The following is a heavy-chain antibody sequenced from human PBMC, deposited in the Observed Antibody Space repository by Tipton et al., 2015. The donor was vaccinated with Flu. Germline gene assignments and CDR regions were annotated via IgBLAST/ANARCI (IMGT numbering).Heavy chain of an antibody. V-gene: IGHV3-11*01. D-gene: IGHD3-10*01. CDR2: ISSSGSTI. CDR3: ARDELLWFGEARYYYYGMDV. J-gene: IGHJ6*02. Sequence: SLRLSCAASGFTFSDYYMSWIRQAPGKGLEWVSYISSSGSTIYYADSVKGRFTISRDNAKNSLYLQMNSLRAEDTAVYYCARDELLWFGEARYYYYGMDVWGQGTTVTVSS. CDR1: GFTFSDYY.